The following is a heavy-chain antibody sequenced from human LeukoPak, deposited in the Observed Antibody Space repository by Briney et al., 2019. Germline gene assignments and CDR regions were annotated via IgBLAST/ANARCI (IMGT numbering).Heavy chain of an antibody. D-gene: IGHD4-17*01. J-gene: IGHJ4*02. CDR1: GFGFGDYG. V-gene: IGHV3-49*04. Sequence: GGSLRLSCTASGFGFGDYGMAWVRQAAGKGLEWVGSFTGRTYGETTEYAASVRGRFTISIDDSKSIAYLQMNSLTTEDTATYYCSRWTTLTIFHYWGQGTLVAVSS. CDR2: FTGRTYGETT. CDR3: SRWTTLTIFHY.